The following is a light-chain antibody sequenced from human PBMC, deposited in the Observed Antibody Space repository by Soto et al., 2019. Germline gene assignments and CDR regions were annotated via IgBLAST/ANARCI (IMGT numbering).Light chain of an antibody. J-gene: IGKJ1*01. V-gene: IGKV1-5*03. CDR3: QHYNSYSEA. Sequence: DIQMTQSPSTLSGSVGDRVTITCRASQTISSWLAWYQQKPGKAPKLLIYKASTLKSGVPSRFSGSGSGTEFTLTIRSMPTDDFATYYCQHYNSYSEAFGQGTKVDIK. CDR2: KAS. CDR1: QTISSW.